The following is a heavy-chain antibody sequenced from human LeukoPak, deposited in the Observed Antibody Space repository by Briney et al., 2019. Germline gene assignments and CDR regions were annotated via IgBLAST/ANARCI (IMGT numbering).Heavy chain of an antibody. CDR2: FDPEDGET. V-gene: IGHV1-24*01. CDR3: ATFSSSFNYFDY. CDR1: GYTLTELS. Sequence: GASVKVSCKVSGYTLTELSMHWVRQAPGKGRDGMGGFDPEDGETIYAQKFQDRVTMTEDTSTDTAYMGLSSLRSEDTAVYYCATFSSSFNYFDYWGQGTLVTVSS. J-gene: IGHJ4*02. D-gene: IGHD6-13*01.